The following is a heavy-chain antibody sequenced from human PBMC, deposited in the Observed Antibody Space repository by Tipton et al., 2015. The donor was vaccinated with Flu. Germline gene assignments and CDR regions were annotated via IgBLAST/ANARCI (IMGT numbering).Heavy chain of an antibody. Sequence: LRLSCSVSGGPITSYYWSWIRQPPGKGLEWIAFIFHTGSTSYNPSLKSRVSISLDTSRTQFSLKLSSVTAADTAVYYCAREWSAFDIWGQGTMVTVSS. D-gene: IGHD2-15*01. V-gene: IGHV4-59*01. J-gene: IGHJ3*02. CDR3: AREWSAFDI. CDR2: IFHTGST. CDR1: GGPITSYY.